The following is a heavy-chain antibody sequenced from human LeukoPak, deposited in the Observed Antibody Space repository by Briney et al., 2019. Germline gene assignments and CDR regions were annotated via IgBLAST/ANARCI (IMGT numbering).Heavy chain of an antibody. V-gene: IGHV4-39*01. CDR2: IDYSGGT. D-gene: IGHD3-22*01. CDR3: ARRHYDSTGRDFDY. Sequence: SETLSLTCTVSGGSISSSSYFWAWIRQPPGKGLEWIGSIDYSGGTNYSPSLESRASISVDTSKNQFSLKLSSVTAADTAVYYCARRHYDSTGRDFDYWGRGTLVTVSS. CDR1: GGSISSSSYF. J-gene: IGHJ4*02.